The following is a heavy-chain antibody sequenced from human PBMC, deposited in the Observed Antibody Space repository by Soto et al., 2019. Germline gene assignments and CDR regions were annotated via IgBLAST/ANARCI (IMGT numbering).Heavy chain of an antibody. Sequence: SVNVSCKASGGTFSSYAISWVRQAPGQGLEWMGGIIPIFGTANYAQKFQGRVTITADESTSTAYMELSSLRSEDTAVYYCATTPSCSGGSCYFHWGQGTLVTVSS. V-gene: IGHV1-69*13. D-gene: IGHD2-15*01. J-gene: IGHJ4*02. CDR2: IIPIFGTA. CDR1: GGTFSSYA. CDR3: ATTPSCSGGSCYFH.